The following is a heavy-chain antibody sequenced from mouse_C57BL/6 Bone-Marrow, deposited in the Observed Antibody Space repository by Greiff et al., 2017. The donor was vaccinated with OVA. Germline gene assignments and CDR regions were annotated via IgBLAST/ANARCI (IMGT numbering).Heavy chain of an antibody. CDR1: GFTFSDAW. CDR2: IRNKANNHAT. J-gene: IGHJ1*03. CDR3: NYYGSSYVYFDV. Sequence: EVKLMESGGGLVQPGGSMKLPCAASGFTFSDAWMDWVRQSPEKGLEWVAEIRNKANNHATYYAESVKGRFTISRDDSKSSVYLQMNSLRAEDTGIYYCNYYGSSYVYFDVWGTGTTVTVSS. D-gene: IGHD1-1*01. V-gene: IGHV6-6*01.